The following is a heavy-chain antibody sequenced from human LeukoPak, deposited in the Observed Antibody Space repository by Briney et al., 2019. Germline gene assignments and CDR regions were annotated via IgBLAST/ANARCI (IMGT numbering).Heavy chain of an antibody. V-gene: IGHV3-74*01. CDR1: EITLSNYW. D-gene: IGHD6-19*01. CDR2: ISYDGHNT. J-gene: IGHJ4*02. CDR3: ARVGYSSGWRAPDFDY. Sequence: GGSLRLSCAASEITLSNYWIHWVRQAPGKGLVWVSRISYDGHNTNYADSVKGRFTISRDTAKNTLYLQMNSLRAEDTAVYYCARVGYSSGWRAPDFDYWGQGTLVTVSS.